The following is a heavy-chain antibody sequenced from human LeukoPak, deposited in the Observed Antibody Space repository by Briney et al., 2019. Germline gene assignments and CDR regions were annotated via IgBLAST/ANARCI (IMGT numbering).Heavy chain of an antibody. D-gene: IGHD3-22*01. V-gene: IGHV4-34*01. Sequence: SETLSLTCAVYGGSFSGYYWSWIRQPPGKGLEWIGEINHSGSTNYNPSLKSRVTISVDTSKNQFSLKLSSVTAADTAVYYCARESSGPNRYAFDIWGQGTMVTVSS. CDR3: ARESSGPNRYAFDI. CDR2: INHSGST. CDR1: GGSFSGYY. J-gene: IGHJ3*02.